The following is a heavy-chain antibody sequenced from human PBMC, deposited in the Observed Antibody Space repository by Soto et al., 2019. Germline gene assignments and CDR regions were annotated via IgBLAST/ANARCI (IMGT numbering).Heavy chain of an antibody. Sequence: SETLSLTCTVSGGSISSSSYYWGWIRQPPGKGLEWIGSIYYSGSTYYNPSLKSRVTMSVDTSKNQFSLKLSSVTAADTAVYYCARVWANYYYYYGMDVWGQGTTVTVSS. D-gene: IGHD5-12*01. CDR1: GGSISSSSYY. CDR3: ARVWANYYYYYGMDV. CDR2: IYYSGST. V-gene: IGHV4-39*01. J-gene: IGHJ6*02.